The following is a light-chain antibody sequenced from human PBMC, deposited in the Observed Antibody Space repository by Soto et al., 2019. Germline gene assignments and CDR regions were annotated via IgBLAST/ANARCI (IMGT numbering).Light chain of an antibody. CDR1: SSNIGAGYD. V-gene: IGLV1-40*01. CDR3: QSYDSSLSGFYV. J-gene: IGLJ1*01. Sequence: QSVLTQPPSVSGAPGQRVTISCTGSSSNIGAGYDVHWYQQLPGRAPKLLIYANNNRPSGVPDRFSGSRSGTSASLAINGLQAEDEADYSCQSYDSSLSGFYVFGTGTKSPS. CDR2: ANN.